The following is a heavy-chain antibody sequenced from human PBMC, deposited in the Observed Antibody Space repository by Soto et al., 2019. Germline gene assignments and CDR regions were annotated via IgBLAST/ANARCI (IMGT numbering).Heavy chain of an antibody. D-gene: IGHD5-12*01. CDR3: AREQEMATISAFDI. CDR2: IIPIFGTA. CDR1: GGTFSSYA. V-gene: IGHV1-69*06. Sequence: QVQLVQSGAEVKKPGSSVKVSCKASGGTFSSYAISWVRQAPGQGLEWMGGIIPIFGTANYAQKFQGRVTITADKSTSTAYMELSSMRSEDTAVYYCAREQEMATISAFDIWGQGTMVTVSS. J-gene: IGHJ3*02.